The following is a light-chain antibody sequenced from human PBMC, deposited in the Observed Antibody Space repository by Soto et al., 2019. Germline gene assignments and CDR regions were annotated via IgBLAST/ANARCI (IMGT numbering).Light chain of an antibody. CDR3: SSYTFTSTLHV. Sequence: QSVLTQPASVSGSPGQSITISCTGTSSDVGGHNYVSWYQQHPGKAPKLMIYEVTNRPSGVSNRFSGSKSGNTASLTISGLQAEDEADYYCSSYTFTSTLHVFGTGTKLTVL. CDR2: EVT. V-gene: IGLV2-14*01. CDR1: SSDVGGHNY. J-gene: IGLJ1*01.